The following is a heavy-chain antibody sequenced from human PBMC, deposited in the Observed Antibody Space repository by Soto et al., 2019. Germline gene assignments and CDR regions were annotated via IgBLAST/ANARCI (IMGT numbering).Heavy chain of an antibody. D-gene: IGHD2-2*01. J-gene: IGHJ4*02. Sequence: QVHLVQSGAEVEKPGSSVKVSCKASGDTFSSYSFTWVRQAPGQGLEWMGRIIPILGITNYAQKFQGRVTITADKSTSTAYMELSSLRSEDTAVYYCATDKDSTCDYWGQGTLVTVSS. CDR1: GDTFSSYS. CDR3: ATDKDSTCDY. CDR2: IIPILGIT. V-gene: IGHV1-69*08.